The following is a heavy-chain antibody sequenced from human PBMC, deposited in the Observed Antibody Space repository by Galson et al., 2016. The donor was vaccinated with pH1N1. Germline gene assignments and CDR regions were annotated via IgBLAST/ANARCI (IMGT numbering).Heavy chain of an antibody. CDR2: VNPGGSTI. D-gene: IGHD3-10*01. J-gene: IGHJ4*02. CDR3: AREIYGSGSY. V-gene: IGHV5-51*03. Sequence: QSGAEVKKPEESLKISCKASGYSFTRYWIAWVRQVPGKGLEWVGVVNPGGSTIRYSPPFQGQVTISSDKSINTAYLQWISLKASDTATYYCAREIYGSGSYWGQGTLVTVSS. CDR1: GYSFTRYW.